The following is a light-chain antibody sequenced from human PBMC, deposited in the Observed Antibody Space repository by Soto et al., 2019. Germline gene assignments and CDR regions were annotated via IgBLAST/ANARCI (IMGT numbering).Light chain of an antibody. Sequence: QSVLAQPASVSGSPGQSITISCTGTISDVGAYNYVSWYQQHPGKAPKLMIYGVSYLPSGVSRRFSGSKSGNTASLTISGLQAEDEADYYCISYTNSRIYVFGTGTKVTVL. CDR2: GVS. CDR1: ISDVGAYNY. J-gene: IGLJ1*01. V-gene: IGLV2-14*01. CDR3: ISYTNSRIYV.